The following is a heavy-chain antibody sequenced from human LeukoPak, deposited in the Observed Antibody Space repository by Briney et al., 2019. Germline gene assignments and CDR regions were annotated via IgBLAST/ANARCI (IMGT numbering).Heavy chain of an antibody. CDR1: GFTFTTYA. V-gene: IGHV3-21*06. J-gene: IGHJ4*02. D-gene: IGHD2-15*01. CDR3: ARDRPTGASRIFVVQ. CDR2: MSSGSRYI. Sequence: PGGSLRLSCTASGFTFTTYAMTWVRQAPGKGLGWISSMSSGSRYIYYADSVRGRFTISRDNTRNSLYLAMNNLRAEDTAIYYCARDRPTGASRIFVVQWGQGTPVTVSS.